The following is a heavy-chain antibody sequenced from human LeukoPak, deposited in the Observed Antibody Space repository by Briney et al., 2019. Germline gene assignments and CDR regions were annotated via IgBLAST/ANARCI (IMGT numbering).Heavy chain of an antibody. CDR2: IYYSGSA. J-gene: IGHJ4*02. Sequence: SQTLSLTCAVSGGSISSADFYWSWIRQHPGKGLEWIGFIYYSGSAYYNPSLKSRVSISIDTSKNQFSLTLNSVTAADTAVYYCARGSDFFDYWGQGTQVTVSS. CDR1: GGSISSADFY. V-gene: IGHV4-31*11. CDR3: ARGSDFFDY.